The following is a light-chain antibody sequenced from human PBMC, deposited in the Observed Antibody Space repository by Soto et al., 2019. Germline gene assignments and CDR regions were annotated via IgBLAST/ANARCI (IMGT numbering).Light chain of an antibody. Sequence: QSVLTQPPSVSGAPGQRVTISCTGSSSNIAAGYDVHWYQQLPGTAPKLLVHGNTDRPSGVPDRFSGSKSGTSASLAITGLQAEDEADYYCQSYDSSLSGWLFGGGTKLTVL. CDR2: GNT. CDR3: QSYDSSLSGWL. CDR1: SSNIAAGYD. J-gene: IGLJ2*01. V-gene: IGLV1-40*01.